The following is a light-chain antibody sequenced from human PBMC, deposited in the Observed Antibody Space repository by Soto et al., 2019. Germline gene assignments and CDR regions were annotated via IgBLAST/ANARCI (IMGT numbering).Light chain of an antibody. CDR3: CSYAVTFYV. Sequence: QSVLAQPRSVSGSPGQSVTISCTVPSIDVGGSNYVSWYQQHPGKAPKLMIYDVSERPSGVPDRFSGSKSGNTASLTISGLQAEDEADYSCCSYAVTFYVFGTGTKVTVL. CDR1: SIDVGGSNY. J-gene: IGLJ1*01. CDR2: DVS. V-gene: IGLV2-11*01.